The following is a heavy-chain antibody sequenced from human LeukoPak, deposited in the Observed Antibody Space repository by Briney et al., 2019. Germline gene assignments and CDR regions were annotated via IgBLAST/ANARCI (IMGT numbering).Heavy chain of an antibody. CDR3: ARDRGRYCSSTSCSGSFGMDV. Sequence: GGSLRLSCAASGFSFGDFGMSWVRQAPGKGLEWVSGINWNGVGTSYIDSVKGRFTVSRDNAKNSLYLQMNSLRAEDTAVYYCARDRGRYCSSTSCSGSFGMDVWGQGTTVTVSS. CDR2: INWNGVGT. D-gene: IGHD2-2*01. V-gene: IGHV3-20*04. CDR1: GFSFGDFG. J-gene: IGHJ6*02.